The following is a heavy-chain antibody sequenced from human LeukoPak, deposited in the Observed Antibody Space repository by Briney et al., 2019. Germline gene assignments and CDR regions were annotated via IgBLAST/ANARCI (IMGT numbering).Heavy chain of an antibody. Sequence: SETLSLTCAVYGGSFSGYYWSWIRQPPGKGLEWIGEINHSGSTNYNPSLKSRVTISVDTSKNQFSLKLSSVTAADTAVYYCARRSFGSASPLRMDVWGQGTTVTVSS. CDR2: INHSGST. CDR3: ARRSFGSASPLRMDV. V-gene: IGHV4-34*01. CDR1: GGSFSGYY. J-gene: IGHJ6*02. D-gene: IGHD3-10*01.